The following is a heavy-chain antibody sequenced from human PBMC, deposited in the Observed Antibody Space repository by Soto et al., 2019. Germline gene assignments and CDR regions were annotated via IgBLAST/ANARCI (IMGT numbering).Heavy chain of an antibody. V-gene: IGHV3-30*03. D-gene: IGHD1-26*01. J-gene: IGHJ4*02. CDR1: GFTFSHYG. CDR3: ARYSGKYQGPIDY. Sequence: QVQLVESGGGVVQPGRSLRLSCAASGFTFSHYGIHWVRQARGKGLEWLAVISYDGSNKHYADSVKGRFTVSRDNSKNTLYLQMNSLRAEDTAVYFCARYSGKYQGPIDYWGQGTLVTVSS. CDR2: ISYDGSNK.